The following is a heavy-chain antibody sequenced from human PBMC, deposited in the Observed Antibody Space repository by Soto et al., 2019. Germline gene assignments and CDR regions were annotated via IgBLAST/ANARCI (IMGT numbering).Heavy chain of an antibody. V-gene: IGHV1-69*13. CDR2: IIPIFGTA. D-gene: IGHD5-18*01. Sequence: RASVKVSCKASGGTLSSYAISWVRQAPGQGLEWMGGIIPIFGTANYAQKFQGRVTITADESTSTAYMELSSLRSEDTAVYYCAGGLSGYSYGHDWFDPWGQGTLVTVSS. CDR1: GGTLSSYA. J-gene: IGHJ5*02. CDR3: AGGLSGYSYGHDWFDP.